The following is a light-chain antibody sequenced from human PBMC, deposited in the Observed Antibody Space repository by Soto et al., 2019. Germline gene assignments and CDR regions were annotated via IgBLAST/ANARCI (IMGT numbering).Light chain of an antibody. V-gene: IGKV3-15*01. CDR3: HQYNTWPPRFT. Sequence: EIVMTQSPAILSLSPGETATLSCRAIQSVATKLAWYQQRPGQTPRLLIYNASTRATAVPARFSGGGSVTEFSLTISSLQSDDFAVYYCHQYNTWPPRFTFGPGTKVDIK. CDR1: QSVATK. CDR2: NAS. J-gene: IGKJ3*01.